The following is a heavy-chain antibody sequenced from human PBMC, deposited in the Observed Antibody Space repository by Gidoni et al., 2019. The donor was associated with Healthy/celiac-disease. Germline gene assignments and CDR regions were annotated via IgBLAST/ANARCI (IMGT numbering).Heavy chain of an antibody. D-gene: IGHD2-15*01. Sequence: EVQLVESGGGLVKPGGSLRLSCAASGFTFSSYSMNWVRQAPGKGLEWVSSISSSSSYIYYADSVKGRFTISRDNAKNSLYLQMNSLRAEDTAVYYCARLSGYCSGGSCTNIDYWGQGTLVTVSS. CDR1: GFTFSSYS. V-gene: IGHV3-21*01. CDR2: ISSSSSYI. CDR3: ARLSGYCSGGSCTNIDY. J-gene: IGHJ4*02.